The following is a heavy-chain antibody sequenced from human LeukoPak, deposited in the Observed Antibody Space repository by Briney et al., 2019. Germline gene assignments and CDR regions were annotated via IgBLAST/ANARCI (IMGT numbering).Heavy chain of an antibody. D-gene: IGHD4-17*01. Sequence: GGSLRLSCAASGFTFNNYAMNWVRQAPGKGLEWVSSISSSGVSTYYADSVKGRFTISRDNSKNTLYLQMNSLRAEDTAVYYCAKSNYGDYNNWFDPWGQGTLVTVSS. V-gene: IGHV3-23*01. CDR2: ISSSGVST. CDR3: AKSNYGDYNNWFDP. J-gene: IGHJ5*02. CDR1: GFTFNNYA.